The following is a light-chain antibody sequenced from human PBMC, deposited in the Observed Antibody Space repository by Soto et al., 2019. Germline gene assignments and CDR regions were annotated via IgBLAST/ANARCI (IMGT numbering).Light chain of an antibody. J-gene: IGKJ4*01. CDR1: QTISTD. V-gene: IGKV3-15*01. CDR2: GAS. Sequence: EMVMTHSPAILSVSPGERATLSCRASQTISTDLAWYQQKPGQAPRLLIYGASTRATTFPARFSGGGSGTEFTLTISSLQSEDFAVYYCQQFSSYPLTFGGGTKVDIK. CDR3: QQFSSYPLT.